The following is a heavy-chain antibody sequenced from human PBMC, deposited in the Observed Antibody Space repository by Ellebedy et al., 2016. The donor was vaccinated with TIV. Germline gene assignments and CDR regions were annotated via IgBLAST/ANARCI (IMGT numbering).Heavy chain of an antibody. CDR3: ARDIRPSGTYGWFSP. CDR2: IGGSAGST. D-gene: IGHD1-26*01. V-gene: IGHV3-23*01. J-gene: IGHJ5*02. CDR1: GFTFSRNV. Sequence: ESLKISXAASGFTFSRNVMSWVRQAPGKGLEWVSSIGGSAGSTYDADSVKGRFTISRDNSKSTLYLQMNSLRAADTAIYYCARDIRPSGTYGWFSPWGQGTLVTVSS.